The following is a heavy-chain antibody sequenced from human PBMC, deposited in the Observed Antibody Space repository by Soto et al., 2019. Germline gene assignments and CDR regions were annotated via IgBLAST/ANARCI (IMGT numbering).Heavy chain of an antibody. CDR1: GGSISSYY. CDR2: VYYSGST. V-gene: IGHV4-59*01. J-gene: IGHJ3*02. CDR3: ASLCGGDCYGAFDI. D-gene: IGHD2-21*02. Sequence: PSETLSLTCTVSGGSISSYYWSWIRQPPGKGLEWIGYVYYSGSTDYNPSLNSRVTISIDTSKNHFSVKLNSVTAADTAVYYCASLCGGDCYGAFDIWGQGTMVTVSS.